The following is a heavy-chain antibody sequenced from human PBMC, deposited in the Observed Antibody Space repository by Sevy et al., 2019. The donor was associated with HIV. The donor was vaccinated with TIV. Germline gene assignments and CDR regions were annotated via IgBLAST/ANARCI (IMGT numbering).Heavy chain of an antibody. Sequence: GGSLRLSRAASGFTFSNYAMSWVRHAPGKGLEWVSAISGSGGSTYYADSVKGRFTISRDNSKNTLFLQMNSLRAEDTAVYFCAKWSELPSSPFDYWGQGTLVTVSS. CDR1: GFTFSNYA. J-gene: IGHJ4*02. CDR3: AKWSELPSSPFDY. CDR2: ISGSGGST. V-gene: IGHV3-23*01. D-gene: IGHD1-26*01.